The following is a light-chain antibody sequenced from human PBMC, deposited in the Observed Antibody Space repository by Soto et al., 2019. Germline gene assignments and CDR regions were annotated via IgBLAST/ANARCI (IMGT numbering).Light chain of an antibody. V-gene: IGLV1-44*01. Sequence: VLTQPPSASGTPGQRLTISCSGSTSNIESHPVNWFQQVPGAAPKLLIKTNNQRPSGVPDRFSGSKSGASASLAISGLQSEDEGTYYCATWDDSRNGVFGSGTKAPS. J-gene: IGLJ1*01. CDR2: TNN. CDR1: TSNIESHP. CDR3: ATWDDSRNGV.